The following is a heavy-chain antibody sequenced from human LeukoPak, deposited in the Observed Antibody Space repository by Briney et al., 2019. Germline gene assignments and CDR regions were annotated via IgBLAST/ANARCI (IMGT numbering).Heavy chain of an antibody. CDR3: EVVDPFSITHFDY. CDR1: GYTFTGYY. Sequence: WASVKVSCKASGYTFTGYYMHWVRQATGQGLEWMGWINPNSGGTNYAQKFQGRVTMTRDTSISTAYMELSRLRSDDTAVYYCEVVDPFSITHFDYWGQGTLVTVSS. J-gene: IGHJ4*02. CDR2: INPNSGGT. V-gene: IGHV1-2*02. D-gene: IGHD2-2*01.